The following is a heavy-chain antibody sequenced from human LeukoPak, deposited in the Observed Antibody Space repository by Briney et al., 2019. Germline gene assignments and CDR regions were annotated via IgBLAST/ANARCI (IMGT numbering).Heavy chain of an antibody. CDR1: GFTFSSYA. V-gene: IGHV3-30-3*01. D-gene: IGHD6-13*01. Sequence: PGGSLRLSCAASGFTFSSYAMHWVRQAPGKGLEWVAVISYDGSNKYYADSVKGRFTISRDNSKNTLYLQMNSLRAEDTAVYYCARGIAAAGTWGQGTLVTVSS. J-gene: IGHJ4*02. CDR2: ISYDGSNK. CDR3: ARGIAAAGT.